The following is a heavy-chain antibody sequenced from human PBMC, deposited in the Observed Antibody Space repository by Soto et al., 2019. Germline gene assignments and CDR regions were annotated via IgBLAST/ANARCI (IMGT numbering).Heavy chain of an antibody. J-gene: IGHJ6*02. D-gene: IGHD3-3*01. Sequence: PGGSLRLSCAASGFTFSSYAMSWVRQAPGKGLEWVSAISGSGGSTYYADSVKGRFTISRDNSKNTLYLQMNSLRAEDTAVYYCAKDQTFLCTIFGVVRCGKAVSAQGSTVTVSS. CDR1: GFTFSSYA. V-gene: IGHV3-23*01. CDR3: AKDQTFLCTIFGVVRCGKAV. CDR2: ISGSGGST.